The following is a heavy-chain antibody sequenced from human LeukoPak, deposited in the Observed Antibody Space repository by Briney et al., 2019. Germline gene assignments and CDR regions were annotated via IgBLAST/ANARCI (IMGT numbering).Heavy chain of an antibody. CDR1: GGSISSYY. CDR2: IYYSGST. D-gene: IGHD3-9*01. CDR3: ARARYAYYYYYMDV. Sequence: SETLSLTCTVSGGSISSYYWSWIRQPPGKGLEWIGYIYYSGSTNYNPSLKSRVTISVDTSKNQFSLKLSSVTAADTAVYYCARARYAYYYYYMDVWGKGTTVTISS. V-gene: IGHV4-59*01. J-gene: IGHJ6*03.